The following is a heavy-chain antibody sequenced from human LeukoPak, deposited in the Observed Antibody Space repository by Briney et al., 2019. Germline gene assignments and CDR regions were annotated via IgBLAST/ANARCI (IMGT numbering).Heavy chain of an antibody. V-gene: IGHV4-30-4*01. D-gene: IGHD5-12*01. CDR2: IYYSGST. J-gene: IGHJ6*02. Sequence: SETLSLTCTVSGGSISSGDYYWSWIRQPPGKGLEWIGYIYYSGSTYYNPSLKSRVTISVDTSKNQFSLKLSSVTAADTAVYYCARDWVATINYYYYGMDVWGQGTTVTVSS. CDR1: GGSISSGDYY. CDR3: ARDWVATINYYYYGMDV.